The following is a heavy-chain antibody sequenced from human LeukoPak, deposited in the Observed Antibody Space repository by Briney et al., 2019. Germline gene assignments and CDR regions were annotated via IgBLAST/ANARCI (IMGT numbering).Heavy chain of an antibody. CDR2: ISSRGTII. J-gene: IGHJ4*02. CDR3: ARVSMVDADPGDYEDY. V-gene: IGHV3-11*04. Sequence: GGSLRLFCAACGFNFRDYYMIWIRQAPGRGLDCVSYISSRGTIIYYAHSVKGRFTISRDNAKNSLYLQMHTLRAEDTAVYYCARVSMVDADPGDYEDYWGQGTLVTVSS. CDR1: GFNFRDYY. D-gene: IGHD2-8*01.